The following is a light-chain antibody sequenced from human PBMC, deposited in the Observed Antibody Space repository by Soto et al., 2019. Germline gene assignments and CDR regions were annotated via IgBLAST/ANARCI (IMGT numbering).Light chain of an antibody. CDR2: AAS. CDR3: QQAHSFPRT. J-gene: IGKJ4*01. Sequence: DIQMTQSPSSVSASVGDRVTITCRASQGISTCLAWYQQKPGKAPKLLIYAASTLQSGVPSRFGGSGSGTEFTLTISSLQPEDFATYSCQQAHSFPRTFGGGTKVEIK. V-gene: IGKV1-12*01. CDR1: QGISTC.